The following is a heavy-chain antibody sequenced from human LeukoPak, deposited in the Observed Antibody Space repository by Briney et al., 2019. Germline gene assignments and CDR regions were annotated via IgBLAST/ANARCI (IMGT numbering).Heavy chain of an antibody. CDR2: IYHSGST. J-gene: IGHJ4*02. D-gene: IGHD6-13*01. Sequence: SETLSLTCAVSGGSITNENWWSWVRQPPGKGLEWIGEIYHSGSTKYNPSLKSRVTISVDKSKNQFSLKLSSVTAADTAVYYCARVTSSWYDAGLDYWGQGTLVTVSS. CDR3: ARVTSSWYDAGLDY. V-gene: IGHV4-4*02. CDR1: GGSITNENW.